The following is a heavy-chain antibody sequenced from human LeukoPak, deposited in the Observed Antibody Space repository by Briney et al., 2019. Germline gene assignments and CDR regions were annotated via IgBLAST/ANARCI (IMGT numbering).Heavy chain of an antibody. J-gene: IGHJ4*02. CDR3: VRDNSRGQSLGVIY. V-gene: IGHV3-48*01. CDR2: INADSSTI. Sequence: GPSLRLSCAASGFTFSTYNMNWVRQAPGKGLEWISYINADSSTIQYADSVRGRFTTSRDNAKNSLYLQMNSLRAEDTAVYYCVRDNSRGQSLGVIYWGQGSLVTVSS. CDR1: GFTFSTYN. D-gene: IGHD3-22*01.